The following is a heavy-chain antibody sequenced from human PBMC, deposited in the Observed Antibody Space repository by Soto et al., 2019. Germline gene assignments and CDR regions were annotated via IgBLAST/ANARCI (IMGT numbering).Heavy chain of an antibody. Sequence: SGNVSFKASRCIFIRYSISWLRQSPGQGREWMGGIMPIFGTANYAQKFQGRVTITADESTSTAYMELSSLRSEDTAVDYCARGREYYYDSSGYYYADYWGQGTLVTVSS. CDR1: RCIFIRYS. V-gene: IGHV1-69*13. CDR3: ARGREYYYDSSGYYYADY. D-gene: IGHD3-22*01. CDR2: IMPIFGTA. J-gene: IGHJ4*02.